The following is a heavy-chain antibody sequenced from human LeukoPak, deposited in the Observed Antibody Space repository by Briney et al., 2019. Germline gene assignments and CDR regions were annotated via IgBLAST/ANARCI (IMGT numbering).Heavy chain of an antibody. D-gene: IGHD1-7*01. J-gene: IGHJ6*03. CDR1: GFTFSSYE. V-gene: IGHV3-64*02. Sequence: GESLRLSCVASGFTFSSYEMHWVRQTPGKRLEYVSGIYGNGRSAYYAESVRGRFTISRDNFKNTLYLQMGSLRPEDTAKYYCATGNSDGYCYNYMGVWGKGTTVTVSS. CDR3: ATGNSDGYCYNYMGV. CDR2: IYGNGRSA.